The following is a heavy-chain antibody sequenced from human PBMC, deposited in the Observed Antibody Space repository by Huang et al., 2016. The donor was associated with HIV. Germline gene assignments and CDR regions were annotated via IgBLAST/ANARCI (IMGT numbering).Heavy chain of an antibody. CDR3: ASSPREVFGVFDY. D-gene: IGHD3-3*01. Sequence: QAQLVQSGSELKKPGASVKVSCKASGYTFTSSAMNWVRQAPGEGLEWRGGINTKTCNPTYDKGLTGRFVFSLDTSVSTAYLQFSSLKAEDTAVYYCASSPREVFGVFDYWGQGTLVTVSS. CDR2: INTKTCNP. J-gene: IGHJ4*02. V-gene: IGHV7-4-1*02. CDR1: GYTFTSSA.